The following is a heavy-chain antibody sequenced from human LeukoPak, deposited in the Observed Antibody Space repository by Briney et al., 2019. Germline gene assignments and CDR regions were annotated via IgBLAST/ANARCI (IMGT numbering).Heavy chain of an antibody. V-gene: IGHV4-4*02. CDR3: ARSPNSSGWHYFDY. CDR1: GGSISSSNW. J-gene: IGHJ4*02. Sequence: SETLSLTCAVSGGSISSSNWWSWVRQPPGKGLEWIGEIYHSGSTNYNPSLKSRVTISVDKSKNQFSLKLSSVTAADTAVYYCARSPNSSGWHYFDYWGQGTLVTVSS. CDR2: IYHSGST. D-gene: IGHD6-19*01.